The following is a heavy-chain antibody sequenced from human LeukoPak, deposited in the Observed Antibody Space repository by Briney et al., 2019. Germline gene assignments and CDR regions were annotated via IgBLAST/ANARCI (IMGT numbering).Heavy chain of an antibody. J-gene: IGHJ3*02. CDR3: ARYPGVGATAAISAFDI. V-gene: IGHV4-30-2*01. CDR2: IYHSGST. CDR1: GGSISSGGYS. D-gene: IGHD1-26*01. Sequence: SETLSLTCAVSGGSISSGGYSWSWIRQPPGKGLEWIGYIYHSGSTYYNPSLKSRLTISVDRSKNQFSLKLSSVTAADTAVYYCARYPGVGATAAISAFDIWGQGTMVTVSS.